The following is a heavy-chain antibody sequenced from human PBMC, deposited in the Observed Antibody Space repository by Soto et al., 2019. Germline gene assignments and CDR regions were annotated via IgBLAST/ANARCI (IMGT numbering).Heavy chain of an antibody. CDR2: ISFSGKSS. Sequence: EVQLLESGGGLVQPGGSLRLSCAASGFTFNNYAMNWLRQAPGKGLEWVSAISFSGKSSYYADSVKGRFTISRDNSNNTLYLQMNSLRAEDTAVYFCAKDFSTRIYSTFEICGQGTVVTVSS. V-gene: IGHV3-23*01. D-gene: IGHD4-4*01. J-gene: IGHJ3*02. CDR3: AKDFSTRIYSTFEI. CDR1: GFTFNNYA.